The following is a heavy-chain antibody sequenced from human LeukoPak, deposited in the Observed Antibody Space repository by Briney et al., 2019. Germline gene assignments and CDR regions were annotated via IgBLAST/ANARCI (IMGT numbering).Heavy chain of an antibody. J-gene: IGHJ4*02. CDR1: GFTVSSNS. D-gene: IGHD6-19*01. Sequence: PGGSLRLSCTVSGFTVSSNSMSWVRQAPGKGLEWVSFIYSGGNTHYSDSVKGRFTISRDNSKNTLYLQMNSLRAEDTAVYSCAKDLFQYSSGWYGLDYWGQGTLVTVSS. CDR2: IYSGGNT. CDR3: AKDLFQYSSGWYGLDY. V-gene: IGHV3-53*05.